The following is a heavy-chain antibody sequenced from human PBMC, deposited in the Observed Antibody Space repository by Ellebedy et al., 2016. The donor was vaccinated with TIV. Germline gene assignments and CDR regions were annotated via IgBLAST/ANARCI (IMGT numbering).Heavy chain of an antibody. CDR2: IKSKTDGGKT. Sequence: GESLKISCAASGFTFSSYSMNWVRQAPGKGLEWVGRIKSKTDGGKTDYAAHVKGRFTISNDDSKTTLYLQMNSLKTEDTAVYYCTTGITIFGVAYYYGMDVWGQGTTVTVSS. CDR3: TTGITIFGVAYYYGMDV. J-gene: IGHJ6*02. D-gene: IGHD3-3*01. V-gene: IGHV3-15*07. CDR1: GFTFSSYS.